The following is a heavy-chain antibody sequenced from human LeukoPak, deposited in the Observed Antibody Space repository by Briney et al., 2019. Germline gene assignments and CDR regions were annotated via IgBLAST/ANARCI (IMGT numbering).Heavy chain of an antibody. J-gene: IGHJ6*02. CDR3: ARGLRKYCSSTSCYRYYYGMDV. D-gene: IGHD2-2*01. Sequence: PSETLSLTCAVYGGSFSGYYWSWIRQPPGKGLEWIGEINHSGSTNYNPSLKSRVTISVDTSKNQFSLKPSSVTAADTAVCYCARGLRKYCSSTSCYRYYYGMDVWGQGTTVTVSS. CDR1: GGSFSGYY. CDR2: INHSGST. V-gene: IGHV4-34*01.